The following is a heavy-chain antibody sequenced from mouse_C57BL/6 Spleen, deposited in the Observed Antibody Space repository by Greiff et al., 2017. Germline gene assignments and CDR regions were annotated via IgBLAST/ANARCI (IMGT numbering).Heavy chain of an antibody. Sequence: EVKLVESGEGLVKPGGSLKLSCAASGFTFSSYAMSWVRQTPEKRLEWVAYISSGGDYIYYADTVKGRFTISSDNARNTLYLQMSSLKSEDTAMYYCTRADLTYYYFDYWGQGTTLTVSS. J-gene: IGHJ2*01. CDR1: GFTFSSYA. D-gene: IGHD2-10*01. V-gene: IGHV5-9-1*02. CDR3: TRADLTYYYFDY. CDR2: ISSGGDYI.